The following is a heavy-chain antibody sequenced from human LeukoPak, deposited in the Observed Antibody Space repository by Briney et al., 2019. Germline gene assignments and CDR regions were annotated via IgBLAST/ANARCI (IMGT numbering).Heavy chain of an antibody. J-gene: IGHJ4*02. Sequence: GGSLRLSCAASGFTFSSYGMSWVRQAPGKGLEGVSAISDGGGSTYYADSVRGRFTISRDNTKNTLYLQMISLRGDDKAVYYCAKRSDYGGNWNYLDYWGQGTLVTVSS. CDR1: GFTFSSYG. CDR3: AKRSDYGGNWNYLDY. CDR2: ISDGGGST. D-gene: IGHD4-23*01. V-gene: IGHV3-23*01.